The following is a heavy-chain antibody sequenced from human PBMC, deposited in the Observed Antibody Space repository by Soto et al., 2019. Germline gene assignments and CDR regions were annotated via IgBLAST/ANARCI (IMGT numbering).Heavy chain of an antibody. CDR2: IYYSGST. D-gene: IGHD6-19*01. CDR3: ARLLTVAGTEGYYFDY. J-gene: IGHJ4*02. V-gene: IGHV4-39*01. CDR1: GGSISSSSYY. Sequence: PSETLSLTXTVSGGSISSSSYYWGWIRQPPGKGLEWIGSIYYSGSTYYNPSLKSRVTISVDTSKNQFSLKLSSVTAADTAVYYCARLLTVAGTEGYYFDYWGQGTLVTVSS.